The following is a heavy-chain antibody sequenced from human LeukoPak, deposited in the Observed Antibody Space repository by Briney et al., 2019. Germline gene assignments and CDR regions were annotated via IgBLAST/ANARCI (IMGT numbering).Heavy chain of an antibody. CDR2: MNPNSGNT. J-gene: IGHJ4*02. V-gene: IGHV1-8*01. D-gene: IGHD3-10*01. CDR3: ARGPHYYGSGSYYQFDY. Sequence: GASVKVSYTASGYTFTSYDINWVRQATGQGLEWMGWMNPNSGNTGYAQKFQGRVTMTRNTSISTAYMELSSLRSEDTAVYYCARGPHYYGSGSYYQFDYWGQGTLVTVSS. CDR1: GYTFTSYD.